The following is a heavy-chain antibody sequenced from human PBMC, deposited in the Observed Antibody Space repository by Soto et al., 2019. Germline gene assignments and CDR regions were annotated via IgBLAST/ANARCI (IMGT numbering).Heavy chain of an antibody. J-gene: IGHJ6*02. D-gene: IGHD3-3*02. Sequence: QVQLVESGGGVVQPGRSLRLSCAASGFTFSSYGMHWVRQAPGKGLEWVAVISYDGSNKYYADSVKGRFTISRDNSKNTLYLQMNSLRAEDTAVYYCAKERGIGFLEWLPGNYYYYGMDVWGQGTTVTVSS. V-gene: IGHV3-30*18. CDR1: GFTFSSYG. CDR3: AKERGIGFLEWLPGNYYYYGMDV. CDR2: ISYDGSNK.